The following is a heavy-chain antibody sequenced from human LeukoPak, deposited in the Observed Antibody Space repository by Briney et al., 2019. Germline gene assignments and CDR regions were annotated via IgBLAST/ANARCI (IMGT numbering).Heavy chain of an antibody. CDR1: GYTLTELS. CDR3: ATGPPPLAYCGGDCYSGLFDY. V-gene: IGHV1-24*01. CDR2: FHPEDGET. J-gene: IGHJ4*02. D-gene: IGHD2-21*02. Sequence: ASVKVSCKVSGYTLTELSMHWVRQAPGKGLEWMGGFHPEDGETIYAQKFQGRVTMTEDTSTDTAYMELSSLRSEDTAVYYCATGPPPLAYCGGDCYSGLFDYWGQGTLVTVSS.